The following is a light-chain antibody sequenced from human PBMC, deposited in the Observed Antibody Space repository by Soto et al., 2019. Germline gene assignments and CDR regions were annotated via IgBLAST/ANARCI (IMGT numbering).Light chain of an antibody. CDR3: SSYTSSSIDYV. CDR1: SSDVGGYNY. J-gene: IGLJ1*01. V-gene: IGLV2-14*01. Sequence: QSALTQPASVSGSPGQSITISCTGTSSDVGGYNYVSWYQQHPGKAHKLMIYEVSNRPSGVSNRFSGSKSGNTASLTISGLQAEDEADYCCSSYTSSSIDYVFGTGTKLTVL. CDR2: EVS.